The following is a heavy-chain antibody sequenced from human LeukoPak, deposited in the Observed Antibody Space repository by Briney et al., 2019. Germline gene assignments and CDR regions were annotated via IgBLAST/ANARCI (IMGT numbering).Heavy chain of an antibody. CDR2: ISSSSSST. CDR1: GFTFSDYY. CDR3: ARSRPSSNFDY. J-gene: IGHJ4*02. D-gene: IGHD6-13*01. V-gene: IGHV3-11*06. Sequence: GGSLRLSCAASGFTFSDYYMSWIRQAPGKGLEWVSYISSSSSSTKYADSVKGRFTISRDNAKNSLYLQMNSLRAEDTAVYYRARSRPSSNFDYWGQGTLVTVSS.